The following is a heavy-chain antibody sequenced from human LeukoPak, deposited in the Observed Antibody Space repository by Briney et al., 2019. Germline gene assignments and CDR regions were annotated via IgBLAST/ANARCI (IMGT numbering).Heavy chain of an antibody. D-gene: IGHD1-14*01. Sequence: SETLSLTCTVSGGSISSYYWSWIRQPPGKGLEWIGYIYYSGSTNYNPSLKSRVTISVDTSKNQFSLKMSSVTAADTAVYYCGRDKHNRFDYWGQGTLVTVSS. CDR1: GGSISSYY. CDR2: IYYSGST. CDR3: GRDKHNRFDY. J-gene: IGHJ4*02. V-gene: IGHV4-59*01.